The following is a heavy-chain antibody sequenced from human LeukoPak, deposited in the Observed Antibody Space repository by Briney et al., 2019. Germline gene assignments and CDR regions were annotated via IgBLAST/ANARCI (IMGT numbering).Heavy chain of an antibody. J-gene: IGHJ4*02. V-gene: IGHV3-30-3*01. CDR2: ISYDGSNK. Sequence: GRSLRLSCAASGFTFSSYAMHWVRQAPGKGLEWVAVISYDGSNKYYADSVKGRFTIPRDNSKNTLYLQMNSLRAEDTAVYYCARDVGFYDYWGQGTLVTVSS. D-gene: IGHD3-16*01. CDR1: GFTFSSYA. CDR3: ARDVGFYDY.